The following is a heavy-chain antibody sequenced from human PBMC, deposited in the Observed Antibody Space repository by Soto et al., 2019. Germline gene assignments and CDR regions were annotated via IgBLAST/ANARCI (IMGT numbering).Heavy chain of an antibody. Sequence: QVQLVESGGGVVQPGRSLRLSCAASGFTFSSYGMHWVRQAPGKGLEWVAVISYDGSNKYYADSVKGRFTISRDNSKNTLYLQMNSLRSDDMAVYYCAKESSGSYYKIGYFQHWGQGTLVTVSS. J-gene: IGHJ1*01. CDR3: AKESSGSYYKIGYFQH. CDR2: ISYDGSNK. D-gene: IGHD3-10*01. V-gene: IGHV3-30*18. CDR1: GFTFSSYG.